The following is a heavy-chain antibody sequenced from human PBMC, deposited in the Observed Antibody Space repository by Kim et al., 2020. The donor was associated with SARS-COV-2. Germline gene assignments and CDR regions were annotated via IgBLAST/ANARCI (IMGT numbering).Heavy chain of an antibody. V-gene: IGHV1-3*01. CDR3: AREHQWGHDAFDI. J-gene: IGHJ3*02. Sequence: YSQKFQGRVTITRDTSASTAYMELSSLRSEDTAVYYCAREHQWGHDAFDIWGQGTMVTVSS. D-gene: IGHD1-26*01.